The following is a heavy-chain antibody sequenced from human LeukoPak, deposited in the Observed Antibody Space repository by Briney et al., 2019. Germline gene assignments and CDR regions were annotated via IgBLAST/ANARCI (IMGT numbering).Heavy chain of an antibody. V-gene: IGHV1-46*01. J-gene: IGHJ4*02. CDR2: INPSGGSP. CDR1: RYTFTNYY. D-gene: IGHD5-18*01. CDR3: ALGRYIYDYFHY. Sequence: ASVNVSCKASRYTFTNYYMLLVRQAPGQGLEWMGIINPSGGSPSYAQKFQGRVNITRDTSQSTVYMEVSSLTSEDTAMYYCALGRYIYDYFHYWGEGNLVTVSS.